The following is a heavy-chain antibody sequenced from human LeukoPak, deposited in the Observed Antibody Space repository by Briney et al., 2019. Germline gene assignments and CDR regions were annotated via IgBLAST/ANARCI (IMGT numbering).Heavy chain of an antibody. Sequence: PGGSLRLSCAASGFTFSSYWMSWVRQAPGKGLEWVANIKQDGSEKYYVDSVKGRFTISRDNAKNSLYLQMNSLRAEDTAVYYCARDRLVVPAAIGRKFFPNWCDPWGQGTLVTVSS. CDR1: GFTFSSYW. J-gene: IGHJ5*02. V-gene: IGHV3-7*01. D-gene: IGHD2-2*01. CDR2: IKQDGSEK. CDR3: ARDRLVVPAAIGRKFFPNWCDP.